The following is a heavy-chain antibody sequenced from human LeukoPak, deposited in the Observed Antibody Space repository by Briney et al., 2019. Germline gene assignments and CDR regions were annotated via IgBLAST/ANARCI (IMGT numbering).Heavy chain of an antibody. CDR3: ATRRSGNYFATFDY. D-gene: IGHD3-22*01. CDR2: VSGPGTTT. Sequence: PGGSLRLSCEASGFTFINYAMNWVRQAPEKGLVWVSTVSGPGTTTYYADSVKGRFTVSRDNSKNTVFLQMDSLRAEDTAVYYCATRRSGNYFATFDYWGQGILVTVSS. J-gene: IGHJ4*02. V-gene: IGHV3-23*01. CDR1: GFTFINYA.